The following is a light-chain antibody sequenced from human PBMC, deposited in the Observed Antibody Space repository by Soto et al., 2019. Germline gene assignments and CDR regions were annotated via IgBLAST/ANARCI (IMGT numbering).Light chain of an antibody. V-gene: IGKV1-5*01. Sequence: DIQMTQSPSTLSASVGARVTITCRASQSIASWLAWYQQKPGKAPERLIYDASSLKSGVPSRFSGRGSGTEFTLTISDLQPGDFATYFCQQYNTYVFGQGTKVDIK. CDR2: DAS. CDR1: QSIASW. J-gene: IGKJ1*01. CDR3: QQYNTYV.